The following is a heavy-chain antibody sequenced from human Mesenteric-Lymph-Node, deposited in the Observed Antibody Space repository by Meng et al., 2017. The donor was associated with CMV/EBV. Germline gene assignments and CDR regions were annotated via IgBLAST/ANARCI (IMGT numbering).Heavy chain of an antibody. V-gene: IGHV3-49*04. CDR3: TLLPMIVVVVITPLMDV. CDR2: IRNKAYGGTT. J-gene: IGHJ6*02. Sequence: GESLKISCAASGFTFSSYWITWVRQAPGKGLEWVGFIRNKAYGGTTEYAASVRGRFTISRDDSKSIAYLQMNSLKTEDTPVYYCTLLPMIVVVVITPLMDVWGQGTTVTVSS. CDR1: GFTFSSYW. D-gene: IGHD3-22*01.